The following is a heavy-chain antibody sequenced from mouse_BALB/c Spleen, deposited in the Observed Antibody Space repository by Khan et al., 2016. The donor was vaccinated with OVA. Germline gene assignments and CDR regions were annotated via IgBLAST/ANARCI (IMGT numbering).Heavy chain of an antibody. V-gene: IGHV5-17*02. CDR3: ASPGKTFAY. D-gene: IGHD2-1*01. CDR2: ITSGSSTI. J-gene: IGHJ3*01. CDR1: GFTFSSFG. Sequence: EVELVESGGGLVQPGGSRKLSCAASGFTFSSFGMHWVRQAPEKGLEWVAYITSGSSTISYADTVKGRFTVSRDNPKNTLFLQMTSLTSEDTAMYYCASPGKTFAYWGQGTLVTVSA.